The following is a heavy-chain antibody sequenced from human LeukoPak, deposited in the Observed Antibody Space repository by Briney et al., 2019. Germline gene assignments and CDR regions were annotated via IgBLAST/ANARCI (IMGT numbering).Heavy chain of an antibody. V-gene: IGHV3-48*03. Sequence: GGSLRLSCAASGFTFSSYDMNWVRQAPGKGLEWVSYISTSANTIYYADSVKGRFTISRDSAKNSLYLQMDSLRAEDTAVYYCARNARVGATVFAYWGQGTLVTVSS. CDR3: ARNARVGATVFAY. CDR2: ISTSANTI. CDR1: GFTFSSYD. D-gene: IGHD1-26*01. J-gene: IGHJ4*02.